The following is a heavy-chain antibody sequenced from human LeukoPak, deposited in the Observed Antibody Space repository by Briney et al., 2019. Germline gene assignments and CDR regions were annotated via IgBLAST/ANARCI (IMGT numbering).Heavy chain of an antibody. V-gene: IGHV4-31*03. J-gene: IGHJ5*02. CDR3: ARVGSYYYDSSPRAWFDP. CDR1: GGSISSGGYY. Sequence: SETLSLTCTVSGGSISSGGYYWSWIRQHPGKGLEWIGYIYYSGSTYYNPSLKSRVTISVDTSKNQFSLKLSSVTAADTAVYYCARVGSYYYDSSPRAWFDPWGQGTLVTVSS. D-gene: IGHD3-22*01. CDR2: IYYSGST.